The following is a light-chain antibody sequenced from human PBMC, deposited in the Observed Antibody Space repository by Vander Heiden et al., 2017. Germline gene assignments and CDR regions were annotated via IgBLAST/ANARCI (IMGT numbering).Light chain of an antibody. Sequence: DIVMTQSPLSLPVTPGEPASLSCRSSQSLLHRNAYACLDRYLPKPGQSPQLLIYLGSNRASVVPDRLSASGAGTDFILKSSRGEAEDAGIYSGMQSLPGPMYTFGQGTRLEIK. V-gene: IGKV2-28*01. J-gene: IGKJ2*01. CDR2: LGS. CDR3: MQSLPGPMYT. CDR1: QSLLHRNAYAC.